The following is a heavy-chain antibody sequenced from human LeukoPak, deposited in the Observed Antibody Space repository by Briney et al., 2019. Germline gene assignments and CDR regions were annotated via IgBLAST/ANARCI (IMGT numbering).Heavy chain of an antibody. J-gene: IGHJ3*02. CDR3: AREAPLWFGRATQIGAFDI. Sequence: SETLSLTCTVSGGSISSYYWSWIRQPPGKGLEWIGYIYYSGSTNYNPSLKSRVTISVDTSKNQFSLKLSSVTAADTAVYYCAREAPLWFGRATQIGAFDIWGQGTMVTVSS. D-gene: IGHD3-10*01. V-gene: IGHV4-59*01. CDR2: IYYSGST. CDR1: GGSISSYY.